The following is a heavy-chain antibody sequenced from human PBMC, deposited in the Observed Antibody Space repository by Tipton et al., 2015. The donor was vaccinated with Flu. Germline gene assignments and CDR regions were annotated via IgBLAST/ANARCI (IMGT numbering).Heavy chain of an antibody. CDR3: AREGRNSGGLDY. V-gene: IGHV4-4*07. J-gene: IGHJ4*02. Sequence: TLSLTCTVSGDSINNNYWSWVRQPAGKGLEWIGRLHTGWGSTYNSSLKSRVTMSFDTSKNQFSLKLSSVTAADTAVYFCAREGRNSGGLDYWGQGTLVTVSS. D-gene: IGHD1-26*01. CDR1: GDSINNNY. CDR2: LHTGWGS.